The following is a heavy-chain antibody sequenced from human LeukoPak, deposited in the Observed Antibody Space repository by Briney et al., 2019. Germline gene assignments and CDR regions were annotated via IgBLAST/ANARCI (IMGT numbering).Heavy chain of an antibody. D-gene: IGHD4-11*01. CDR2: FKTKYHQV. J-gene: IGHJ4*02. Sequence: PGRSLRLSCAASGFTFSDYAMNWVRQAPGKGLEWVSTFKTKYHQVYYAESVRGRFTISTDNSRNTVFLQMNSLRADDTALYYCARSVPDYTRFDYWGQGALVTVSS. CDR3: ARSVPDYTRFDY. CDR1: GFTFSDYA. V-gene: IGHV3-23*05.